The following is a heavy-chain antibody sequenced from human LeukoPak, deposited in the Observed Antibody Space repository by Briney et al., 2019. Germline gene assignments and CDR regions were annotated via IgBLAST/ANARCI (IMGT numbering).Heavy chain of an antibody. CDR2: ISSGSSTI. V-gene: IGHV3-48*02. Sequence: GGSLRLSCAASGFTFSSYSMNLVRQAPGKGLEWVSYISSGSSTIYYADSVKGRFTISRDNAKNSLYLQMNSLRDEDTAVYYCARGDTIFGVVKSIYYYGMDVWGQGTTVTVSS. CDR3: ARGDTIFGVVKSIYYYGMDV. D-gene: IGHD3-3*01. J-gene: IGHJ6*02. CDR1: GFTFSSYS.